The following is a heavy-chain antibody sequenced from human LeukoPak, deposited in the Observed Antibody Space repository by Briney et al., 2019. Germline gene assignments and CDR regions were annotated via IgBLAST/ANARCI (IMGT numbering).Heavy chain of an antibody. CDR2: IIPIFGTA. J-gene: IGHJ4*02. CDR1: GGTFSSYA. CDR3: ASQYSGSYPFDY. V-gene: IGHV1-69*05. Sequence: SVKVSCKASGGTFSSYAISWVRQAPGQGLEWMGGIIPIFGTANYAQKFQGRVTITTDESTSTAYMELSSLRSEDTAVYYCASQYSGSYPFDYWGQGTLVTVSS. D-gene: IGHD1-26*01.